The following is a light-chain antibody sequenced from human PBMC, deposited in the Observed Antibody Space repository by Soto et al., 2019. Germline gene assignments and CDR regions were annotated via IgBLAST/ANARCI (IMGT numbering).Light chain of an antibody. CDR2: ATS. Sequence: EIVVTQSPATLSVSPGERATLSCRASQSVGNNFAWYQQKPGQATRLLIFATSTRATGVPARFSGSGSGTEFTLTISSQQSEDFAVYYCQQYGDWPLTVGGGAKVEIE. CDR3: QQYGDWPLT. CDR1: QSVGNN. V-gene: IGKV3-15*01. J-gene: IGKJ4*01.